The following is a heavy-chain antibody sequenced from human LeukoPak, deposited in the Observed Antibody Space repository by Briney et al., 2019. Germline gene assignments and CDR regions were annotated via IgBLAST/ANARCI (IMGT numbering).Heavy chain of an antibody. Sequence: GGSLRLSCAASGFTFSSYAMSWVRQAPGKGLEWVSAISGSGGGTYYADSVKGRFTISRDNSKNTLYLQMNSLRAEDTAVYYCAGYCSSGYCYHHYSYYMDVWGKGSTVTVSS. V-gene: IGHV3-23*01. CDR2: ISGSGGGT. CDR3: AGYCSSGYCYHHYSYYMDV. CDR1: GFTFSSYA. D-gene: IGHD2-2*01. J-gene: IGHJ6*03.